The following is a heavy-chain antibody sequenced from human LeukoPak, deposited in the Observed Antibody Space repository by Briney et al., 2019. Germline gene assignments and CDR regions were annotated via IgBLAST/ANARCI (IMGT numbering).Heavy chain of an antibody. CDR3: ARPGHYYDSSGYAVTFDI. CDR1: GGSISSSSYF. Sequence: SETLSLTCTVSGGSISSSSYFWGWIRQPPGKGLGWIGSIYYRGSTYYNPSLKSRVTISVDTSKNQFSLKLSSVTAADTAVYYCARPGHYYDSSGYAVTFDIWGQGTMVTVSS. CDR2: IYYRGST. J-gene: IGHJ3*02. V-gene: IGHV4-39*01. D-gene: IGHD3-22*01.